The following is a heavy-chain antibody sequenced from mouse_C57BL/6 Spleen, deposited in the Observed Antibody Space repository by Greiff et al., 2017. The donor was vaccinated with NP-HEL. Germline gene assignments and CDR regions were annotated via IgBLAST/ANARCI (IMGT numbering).Heavy chain of an antibody. D-gene: IGHD1-1*01. CDR3: ARGYYGSLAWFAY. Sequence: QVQLKQPGAELVRPGTSVKLSCKASGYTFTSYWMHWVKQRPGQGLEWIGVIDPSDSYTNYNQKFKGKATLTVDTSSSTAYMQLSSLTSEDSAVYYCARGYYGSLAWFAYWGQGTLVTVSA. CDR2: IDPSDSYT. CDR1: GYTFTSYW. J-gene: IGHJ3*01. V-gene: IGHV1-59*01.